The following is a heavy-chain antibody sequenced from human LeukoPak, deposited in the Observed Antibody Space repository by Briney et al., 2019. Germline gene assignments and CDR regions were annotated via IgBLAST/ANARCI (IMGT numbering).Heavy chain of an antibody. CDR2: IYHSGST. V-gene: IGHV4-30-2*01. CDR1: GGSISSGGYS. D-gene: IGHD3-10*01. Sequence: SETLSLTCAVSGGSISSGGYSWSWIRQPPGRGLEWIGYIYHSGSTYYNPSLKSRVTVSVDRSKNQFSLKLSSVTAADTAIYYCARNGVGAAFDIWGQGTMVTVSS. CDR3: ARNGVGAAFDI. J-gene: IGHJ3*02.